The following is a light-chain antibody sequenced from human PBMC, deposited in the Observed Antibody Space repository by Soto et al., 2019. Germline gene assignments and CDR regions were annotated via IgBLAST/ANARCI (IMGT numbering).Light chain of an antibody. J-gene: IGLJ3*02. CDR2: EVN. CDR1: SSDIGGYNF. Sequence: QSALTQPASVSGSPGQSITISCTGTSSDIGGYNFVSWYQQHPGKAPKLIIYEVNNRPSGLSNRFSGSKSGNTASLTISGLQSEDEADYYCSSYTSRSTLEVFGGGTKLTVL. CDR3: SSYTSRSTLEV. V-gene: IGLV2-14*01.